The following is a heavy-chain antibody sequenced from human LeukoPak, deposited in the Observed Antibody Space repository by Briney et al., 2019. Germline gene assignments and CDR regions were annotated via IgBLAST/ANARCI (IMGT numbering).Heavy chain of an antibody. CDR3: ARWGYDYVWGSYRYAFDI. D-gene: IGHD3-16*02. Sequence: SETLSLTCTVSGVSINSYYWTWIRQPPGKGLEWIGYSHYSGTTNYKPSLRGRVAISVDTSKNQFSLKLSSVTAADTAVYYCARWGYDYVWGSYRYAFDIWGQGTMVTVSS. CDR2: SHYSGTT. V-gene: IGHV4-59*01. J-gene: IGHJ3*02. CDR1: GVSINSYY.